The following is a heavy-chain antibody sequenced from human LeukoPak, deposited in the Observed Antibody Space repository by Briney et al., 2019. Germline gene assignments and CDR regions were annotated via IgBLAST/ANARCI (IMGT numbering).Heavy chain of an antibody. J-gene: IGHJ5*02. CDR3: ASGGLLWFGEYYPVP. V-gene: IGHV1-46*01. D-gene: IGHD3-10*01. CDR2: INPSGGST. CDR1: GYTFTSYY. Sequence: ASVKVSCKASGYTFTSYYMHWVRQAPGQGLEWMGIINPSGGSTSYAQKFQGRVTMTRDTSTSTVYMELSSLRSEDTAVYYCASGGLLWFGEYYPVPWGQGTLVTVSS.